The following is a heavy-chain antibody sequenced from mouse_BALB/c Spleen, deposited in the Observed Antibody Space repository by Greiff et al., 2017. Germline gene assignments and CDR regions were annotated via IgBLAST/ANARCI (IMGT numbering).Heavy chain of an antibody. CDR3: ARGDWVYAMDY. J-gene: IGHJ4*01. CDR1: GYSFTGYY. D-gene: IGHD4-1*01. CDR2: ISCYNGAT. V-gene: IGHV1S34*01. Sequence: LVKTGASVKISCKASGYSFTGYYMHWVKQSHGESLEWIGYISCYNGATSYNQKFKGKATFTVDTSSSTAYMQFNSLTSEDSAVYYCARGDWVYAMDYWGQGTSVTVSS.